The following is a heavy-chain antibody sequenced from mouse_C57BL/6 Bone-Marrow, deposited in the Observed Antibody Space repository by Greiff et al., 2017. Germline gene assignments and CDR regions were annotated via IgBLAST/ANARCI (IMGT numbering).Heavy chain of an antibody. D-gene: IGHD3-2*02. CDR3: ARDEAIDAMDY. V-gene: IGHV5-4*01. Sequence: EVKLVESGGGLVKPGGSLKLSCAASGFTFSSYAMSWVRQTPEKRLEWVATISDGGSYTYYPDNVKGRFTISRDNAKNNLYLQMSHLKSEDTAMYYCARDEAIDAMDYWGQGTSVTVSS. J-gene: IGHJ4*01. CDR1: GFTFSSYA. CDR2: ISDGGSYT.